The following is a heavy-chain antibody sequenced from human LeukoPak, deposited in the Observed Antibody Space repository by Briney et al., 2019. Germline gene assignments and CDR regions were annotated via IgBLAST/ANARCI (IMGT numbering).Heavy chain of an antibody. Sequence: SETLSLTCTVSGGSISSSSYYWGWIRQPPGKGLEWIGSIHYSGSTYYNPSLKSRVTISVDTSKNQFSLKLSSVTAADTAVYYCASYDFWSGPTHPRFDYWGQGTLVTVSS. V-gene: IGHV4-39*01. CDR3: ASYDFWSGPTHPRFDY. J-gene: IGHJ4*02. CDR2: IHYSGST. D-gene: IGHD3-3*01. CDR1: GGSISSSSYY.